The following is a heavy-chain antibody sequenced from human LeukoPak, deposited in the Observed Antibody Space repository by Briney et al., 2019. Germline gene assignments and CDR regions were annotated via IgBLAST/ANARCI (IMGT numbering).Heavy chain of an antibody. J-gene: IGHJ3*02. D-gene: IGHD1-7*01. Sequence: PGGSLRLSCAASGFTFSSYAMHWVRQAPGKGLEYVSAISSNGGSTYYANSVKGRFTISRDNSKNTLYLQMGSLRAEDMAVYYCAKLHSNAFDIWGQGTMVTVSS. CDR2: ISSNGGST. CDR3: AKLHSNAFDI. CDR1: GFTFSSYA. V-gene: IGHV3-64*01.